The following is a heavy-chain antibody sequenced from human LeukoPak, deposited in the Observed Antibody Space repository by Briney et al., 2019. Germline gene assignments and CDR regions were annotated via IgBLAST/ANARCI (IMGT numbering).Heavy chain of an antibody. V-gene: IGHV1-69*04. D-gene: IGHD2-21*02. CDR3: ARNAIGARDLDY. J-gene: IGHJ4*02. CDR1: GYTFTSYA. Sequence: SVKVSCKASGYTFTSYAISWVRQAPGQGLEWMGRIIPILGIANYAQKFQGRVTITADKSTSTAYMELSSLRSEDTAVYYCARNAIGARDLDYWGQGTLVTVSS. CDR2: IIPILGIA.